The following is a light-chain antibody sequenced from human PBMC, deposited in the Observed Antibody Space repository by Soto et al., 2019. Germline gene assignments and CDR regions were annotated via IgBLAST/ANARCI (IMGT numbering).Light chain of an antibody. CDR1: NSDVGAYDY. V-gene: IGLV2-14*03. CDR2: DVN. Sequence: QSALTQPASVSGSPGQSITISCTGTNSDVGAYDYVSWYRHHPGEAPKLVIYDVNIRPSGVSNRFSGSESGNTASLTISGLQAEDEADYYCSSYTTRTTLVIFGGGTKVTVL. CDR3: SSYTTRTTLVI. J-gene: IGLJ2*01.